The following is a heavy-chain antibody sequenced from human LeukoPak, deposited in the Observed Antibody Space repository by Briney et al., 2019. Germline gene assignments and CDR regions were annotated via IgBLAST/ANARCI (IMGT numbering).Heavy chain of an antibody. CDR2: ISSSSSYT. V-gene: IGHV3-21*04. CDR3: VKRRPPLFPDY. Sequence: GGSLRLSCAASGFAFSSYSMNWVRQAPGKGLEWVSSISSSSSYTYYADSVKGRFTISRDNSKNTLYLQMNSLRVEDTAVYYCVKRRPPLFPDYWGQGTLVTVSS. CDR1: GFAFSSYS. J-gene: IGHJ4*02.